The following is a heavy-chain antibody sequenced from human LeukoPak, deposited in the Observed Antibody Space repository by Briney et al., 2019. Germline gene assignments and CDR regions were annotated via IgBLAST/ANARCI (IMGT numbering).Heavy chain of an antibody. J-gene: IGHJ4*02. Sequence: GGSLRLSCAASGFTFSSYAMHWVRQAPGKGLEWVAVISYDGSNKYYADSVKGRFTISRDNSKNTLYLQMNSLRAEDTAVYYCARLVVAAFEDYWGQGTLVTVSS. CDR2: ISYDGSNK. V-gene: IGHV3-30-3*01. CDR1: GFTFSSYA. CDR3: ARLVVAAFEDY. D-gene: IGHD2-15*01.